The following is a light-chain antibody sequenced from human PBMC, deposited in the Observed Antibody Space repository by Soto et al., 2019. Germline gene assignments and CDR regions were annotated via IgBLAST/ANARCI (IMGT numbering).Light chain of an antibody. J-gene: IGKJ1*01. CDR1: QRFSTLF. CDR2: SAS. V-gene: IGKV3-20*01. Sequence: DIVLTQSPDTLSLSPGERATLACRANQRFSTLFLACYQQRPGQAPRHLSYSASSRPTGSPDRFTGSGSGTDFTLTISRLEPEDSAGYYCHQYGRSPPCTFGQGTQVEVQ. CDR3: HQYGRSPPCT.